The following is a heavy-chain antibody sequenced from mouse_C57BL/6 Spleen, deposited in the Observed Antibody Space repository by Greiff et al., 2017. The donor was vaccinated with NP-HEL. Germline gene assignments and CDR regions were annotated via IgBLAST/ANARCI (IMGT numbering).Heavy chain of an antibody. CDR2: IHPSDSDT. CDR1: GYTFTSYW. V-gene: IGHV1-74*01. CDR3: AISYDYGYAMDY. D-gene: IGHD2-4*01. Sequence: QVQLQQPGAELVKPGASVKVSCKASGYTFTSYWMHWVKQRPGQGLEWIGRIHPSDSDTNYNQKFKGKATLTVDKSSSTAYMQLSSLTAEDSAVYDCAISYDYGYAMDYWGQGTSVTVSS. J-gene: IGHJ4*01.